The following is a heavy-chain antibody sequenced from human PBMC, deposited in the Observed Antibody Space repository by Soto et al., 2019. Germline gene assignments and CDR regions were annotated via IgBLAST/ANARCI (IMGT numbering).Heavy chain of an antibody. V-gene: IGHV4-34*01. CDR1: GGSFSGYY. CDR3: ASRYYDFWSGYLNYFDY. J-gene: IGHJ4*02. Sequence: QVQLQQWGAGLLKPSETLSLTCAVYGGSFSGYYWSWIRQPPGKGLEWIGEINHSGSTNYNPSLKSLVTISVDTSKNQFSLKLSSVTAADTAVYYCASRYYDFWSGYLNYFDYWGQGTLVTVSS. CDR2: INHSGST. D-gene: IGHD3-3*01.